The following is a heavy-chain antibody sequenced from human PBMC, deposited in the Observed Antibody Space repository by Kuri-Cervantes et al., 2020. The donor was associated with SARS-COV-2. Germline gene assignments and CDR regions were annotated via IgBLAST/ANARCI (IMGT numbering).Heavy chain of an antibody. CDR3: AVPAAMHSYTAYAFDI. CDR2: INPNSGGT. J-gene: IGHJ3*02. D-gene: IGHD2-2*01. V-gene: IGHV1-2*02. Sequence: ASVKVSCKAPETTFPNYDINWVRQATGQGLEWMGWINPNSGGTNYAQKFQGRVTMTRDTSISTAYMELRSLRSDDTAVYYCAVPAAMHSYTAYAFDIWGQGTMVTVSS. CDR1: ETTFPNYD.